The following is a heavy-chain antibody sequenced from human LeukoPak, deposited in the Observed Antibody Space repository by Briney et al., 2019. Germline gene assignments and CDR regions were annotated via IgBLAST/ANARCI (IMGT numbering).Heavy chain of an antibody. CDR3: AKDSYGSGSHFYYFDY. V-gene: IGHV3-23*01. CDR2: ISGSGGST. J-gene: IGHJ4*02. Sequence: GGSLRLSCAASGFTFSDHAMHWVRQAPGKGLEWVSAISGSGGSTYYADSVKGRFTISRDNSKNTLYLQMNSLRAEDTAVYYCAKDSYGSGSHFYYFDYWGQGTLVTVSS. D-gene: IGHD3-10*01. CDR1: GFTFSDHA.